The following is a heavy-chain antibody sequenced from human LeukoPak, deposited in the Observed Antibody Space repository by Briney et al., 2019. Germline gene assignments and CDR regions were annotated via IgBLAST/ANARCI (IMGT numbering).Heavy chain of an antibody. Sequence: PGGSLRLSCAASGFTFSSYGMHRVRQAPGKGLEWVAVISYDGSNKYYADSVKGRFTISRDNSKNTLYLQMNSLRAEDTAVYYCAKDIARRSSSTREYYYYYGMDVWGKGTTVTVSS. CDR3: AKDIARRSSSTREYYYYYGMDV. J-gene: IGHJ6*04. V-gene: IGHV3-30*18. CDR1: GFTFSSYG. D-gene: IGHD2-2*01. CDR2: ISYDGSNK.